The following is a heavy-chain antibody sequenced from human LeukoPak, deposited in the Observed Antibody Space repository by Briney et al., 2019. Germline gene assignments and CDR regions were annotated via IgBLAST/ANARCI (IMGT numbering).Heavy chain of an antibody. CDR3: ARRPRMVASTNWFDP. Sequence: PSETLSLTCTVSGGSIYSSSFCWDWVRQPPGMGLEWIGDVFYNGSTSYNPSLKSRVTISVDTSKNLFSLKLTSVTAADSAVYYCARRPRMVASTNWFDPWGQGTLVIVSS. CDR1: GGSIYSSSFC. V-gene: IGHV4-39*01. J-gene: IGHJ5*02. CDR2: VFYNGST. D-gene: IGHD4/OR15-4a*01.